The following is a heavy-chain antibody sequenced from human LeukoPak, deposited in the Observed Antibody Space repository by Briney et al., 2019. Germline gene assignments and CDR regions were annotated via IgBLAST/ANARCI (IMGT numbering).Heavy chain of an antibody. J-gene: IGHJ6*02. CDR1: GGTFISYT. D-gene: IGHD3-10*01. V-gene: IGHV1-69*02. CDR2: IIPILGIA. Sequence: ASVKVSCKASGGTFISYTISWVRQAPGQGLEWMGRIIPILGIANYAQKFQGRVTITADKSTSTAYMELSSLRSEDTAVYYCASPMVRGVHYGMDVWGQGTTVTVSS. CDR3: ASPMVRGVHYGMDV.